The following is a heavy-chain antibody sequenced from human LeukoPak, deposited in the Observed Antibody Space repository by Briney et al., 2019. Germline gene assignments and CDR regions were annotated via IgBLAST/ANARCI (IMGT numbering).Heavy chain of an antibody. V-gene: IGHV4-59*11. Sequence: PSETLSLTCTVSGGSISSHYWSWMRQPPGKGLEWIGYIFYTGRTNYNPSLKSRVTMSLDTSKNQFSLNLTSVTAADTAVYYCARVLFTEEDAFDIWGQGTMVTVSS. CDR3: ARVLFTEEDAFDI. CDR1: GGSISSHY. J-gene: IGHJ3*02. CDR2: IFYTGRT.